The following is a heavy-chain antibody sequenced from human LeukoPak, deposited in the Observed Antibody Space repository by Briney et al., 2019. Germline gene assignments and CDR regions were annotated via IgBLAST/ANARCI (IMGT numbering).Heavy chain of an antibody. Sequence: GGSLRLSCAASGFTFDDYGMSWVRQAPGKGLEWVSNINWNGGSSSYADSVKGRFTISRDNAKNSLYLQMNTLRAEDTALYYCARDFSGSSSSWFDPWGQGTLVTVSS. D-gene: IGHD1-26*01. J-gene: IGHJ5*02. V-gene: IGHV3-20*04. CDR3: ARDFSGSSSSWFDP. CDR2: INWNGGSS. CDR1: GFTFDDYG.